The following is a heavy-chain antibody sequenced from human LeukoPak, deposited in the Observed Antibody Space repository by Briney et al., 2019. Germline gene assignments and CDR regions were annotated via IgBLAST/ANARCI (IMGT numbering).Heavy chain of an antibody. D-gene: IGHD3-22*01. J-gene: IGHJ5*02. CDR1: GGSISSGDYF. V-gene: IGHV4-30-4*01. CDR3: ARPYYYDSRIDP. Sequence: SETLSLTCTVSGGSISSGDYFWRWVRQPPGKGLERSAYMYYSGSTYYNPSLKSRVTMSADTSKNQLSLKLSSVTAADTAVYYCARPYYYDSRIDPWGQGILVTVSS. CDR2: MYYSGST.